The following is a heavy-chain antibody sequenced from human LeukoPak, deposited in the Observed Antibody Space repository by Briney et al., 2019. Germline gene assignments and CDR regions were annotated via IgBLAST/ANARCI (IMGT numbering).Heavy chain of an antibody. D-gene: IGHD2-21*01. CDR1: GGSISSYY. CDR3: ASTVSSHLFHFFDY. CDR2: IYHSGST. Sequence: SETLSLTCTVSGGSISSYYWSWIRQPPGKGLEWIGYIYHSGSTYYNPSLKSRVTISVDRSKNQLSLELSSVTAADTAVYYCASTVSSHLFHFFDYWGQGTLVTVSS. V-gene: IGHV4-59*12. J-gene: IGHJ4*02.